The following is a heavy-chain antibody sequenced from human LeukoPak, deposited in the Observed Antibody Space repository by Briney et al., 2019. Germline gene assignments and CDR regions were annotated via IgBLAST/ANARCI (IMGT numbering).Heavy chain of an antibody. CDR2: INAFNGDM. Sequence: PGASLKVSCKGSGYSFINYGISWVRQAPGQGLELMGWINAFNGDMNHAQKFQGRVTMTIDTSTSTAYMELRSLTADDTAVYYCARDGSGTWLDPWGQGTLVTVSS. V-gene: IGHV1-18*01. CDR1: GYSFINYG. CDR3: ARDGSGTWLDP. J-gene: IGHJ5*02. D-gene: IGHD3-10*01.